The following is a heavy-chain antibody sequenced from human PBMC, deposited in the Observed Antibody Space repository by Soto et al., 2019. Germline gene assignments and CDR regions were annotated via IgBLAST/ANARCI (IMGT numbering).Heavy chain of an antibody. CDR1: GGSISSGGYY. Sequence: QVQLQESGPGLVKPSQTLSLTCTVSGGSISSGGYYWSWIRQHPGKGLEWIGYISYSGSTYYNPSRKSRVTISVDTSKNPLSLKLSSVTAADTAVYYCARVYYYGSGSYPGNDYWGQGTLVTVSS. D-gene: IGHD3-10*01. V-gene: IGHV4-31*03. CDR3: ARVYYYGSGSYPGNDY. CDR2: ISYSGST. J-gene: IGHJ4*02.